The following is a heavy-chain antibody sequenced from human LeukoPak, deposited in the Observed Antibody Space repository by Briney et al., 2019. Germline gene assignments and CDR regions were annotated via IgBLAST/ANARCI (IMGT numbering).Heavy chain of an antibody. CDR2: ISYDGSNK. CDR1: GFTFSSYG. V-gene: IGHV3-30*18. CDR3: AKGGYGGNAPGY. D-gene: IGHD4-23*01. Sequence: GGSLRLSCAASGFTFSSYGMHWVRQAPGKGLEWVAVISYDGSNKYYADSVKGRFTISRDNSKNTLYLQMNSLRAEDTAVYYCAKGGYGGNAPGYWGQGTLVTVSS. J-gene: IGHJ4*02.